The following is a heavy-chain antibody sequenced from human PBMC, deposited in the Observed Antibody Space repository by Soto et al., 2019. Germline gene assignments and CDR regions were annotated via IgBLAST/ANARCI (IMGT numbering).Heavy chain of an antibody. V-gene: IGHV1-69*01. CDR3: ARDGGRHSGGIAY. J-gene: IGHJ4*02. D-gene: IGHD1-26*01. CDR1: GGTFSSYS. Sequence: QVQLVQSGAEVKKPGSSVKVSCKASGGTFSSYSINWVRQAPGQGLEWMGEIITIFGTANYAQKFQGRVTITADETTSTAYTELTSLRSEDTAGYDCARDGGRHSGGIAYGGQGTLVTVSS. CDR2: IITIFGTA.